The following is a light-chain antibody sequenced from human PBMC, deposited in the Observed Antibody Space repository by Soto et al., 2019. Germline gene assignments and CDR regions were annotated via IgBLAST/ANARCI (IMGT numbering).Light chain of an antibody. CDR3: QQYGRSPRT. V-gene: IGKV3-20*01. Sequence: EIVLTQSPGTLPFSPGERATLSCRASQNFPLGWYQQKPGQAPRLLIFGASHRATGIPDRFSGSGSGTDFTLTISSLEPEDFAVYYCQQYGRSPRTFGQGTRVEIK. CDR1: QNFP. J-gene: IGKJ5*01. CDR2: GAS.